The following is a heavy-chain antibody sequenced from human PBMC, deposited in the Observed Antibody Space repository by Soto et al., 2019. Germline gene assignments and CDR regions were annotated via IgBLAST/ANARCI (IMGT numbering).Heavy chain of an antibody. CDR2: IIPIFGTA. D-gene: IGHD2-15*01. CDR3: ARNSGYCSGGSCYHFDY. Sequence: QVQLVQSGAEVKKPGSSVKVSCKASGGTFSSYAISWVRQAPGQGLEWMGGIIPIFGTANYAQKFQGRVTITADEPPVTAYMELSSLRSEDTAVYYCARNSGYCSGGSCYHFDYWGQGTLVTVSS. CDR1: GGTFSSYA. J-gene: IGHJ4*02. V-gene: IGHV1-69*12.